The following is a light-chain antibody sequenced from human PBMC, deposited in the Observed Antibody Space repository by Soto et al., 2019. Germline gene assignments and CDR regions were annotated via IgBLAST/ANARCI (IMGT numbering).Light chain of an antibody. CDR1: SSDVGGYNY. CDR2: DVS. CDR3: SSYTSSSALEV. V-gene: IGLV2-14*01. Sequence: QSVLTQPASVSGSPGQSLTISCTGTSSDVGGYNYVSWYQQHPGKAPKLMIYDVSNRPSGVSNRFSGSKSGNTASLTISGLQAEDEADYYCSSYTSSSALEVFRTGTKVTVL. J-gene: IGLJ1*01.